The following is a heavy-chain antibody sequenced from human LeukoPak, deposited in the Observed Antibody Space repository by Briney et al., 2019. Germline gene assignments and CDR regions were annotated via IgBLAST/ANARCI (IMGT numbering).Heavy chain of an antibody. V-gene: IGHV3-23*01. D-gene: IGHD6-13*01. CDR2: ISGSGDTT. Sequence: GGSLRLSCGASGFTFSSSAMSWVRQAPGKGLEWVSAISGSGDTTSYVDSVKGRFTISRDNSKNTLYLQMNSLRAEDTAVYYCAKWGRGGAAAGAEDYWGQGTLVTVSS. CDR3: AKWGRGGAAAGAEDY. J-gene: IGHJ4*02. CDR1: GFTFSSSA.